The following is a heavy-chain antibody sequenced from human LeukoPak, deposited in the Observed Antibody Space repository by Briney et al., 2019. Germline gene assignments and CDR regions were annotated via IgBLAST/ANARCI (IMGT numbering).Heavy chain of an antibody. Sequence: GGSLRLSCAASGFSFSSDELNWVRQAPGKELEWLSYISTSGRTTYYADSVKGRFTISRDNAKNSLYLQMSSLRAEDTAVSYCARDRTMVRGLANYFYGMDVWGQGTTVIVSS. CDR2: ISTSGRTT. CDR1: GFSFSSDE. V-gene: IGHV3-48*03. J-gene: IGHJ6*02. D-gene: IGHD3-10*01. CDR3: ARDRTMVRGLANYFYGMDV.